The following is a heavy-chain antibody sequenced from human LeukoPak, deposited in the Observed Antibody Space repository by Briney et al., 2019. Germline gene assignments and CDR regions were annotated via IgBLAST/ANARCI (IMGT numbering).Heavy chain of an antibody. CDR3: ARGYYDFWSGYSTPFDY. CDR1: VFTFSSYS. Sequence: GGSLRLSCAASVFTFSSYSMNWVRQAPGKGLEWVSSLSSSSSYIYYTDSVKGRFTISRDNAKNSLYLQRNSLRAEDTAVYYCARGYYDFWSGYSTPFDYWGQGTLVTVSS. CDR2: LSSSSSYI. D-gene: IGHD3-3*01. J-gene: IGHJ4*02. V-gene: IGHV3-21*01.